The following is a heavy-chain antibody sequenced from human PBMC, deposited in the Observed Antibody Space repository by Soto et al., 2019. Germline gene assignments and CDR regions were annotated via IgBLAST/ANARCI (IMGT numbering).Heavy chain of an antibody. CDR1: GYTFTSYG. D-gene: IGHD2-2*01. CDR3: ARGLGYCSSTSCYGFYYYYGMDV. J-gene: IGHJ6*02. CDR2: ISAYNGNT. Sequence: GASVKVSCKASGYTFTSYGISWVRQAPGQGHERMGWISAYNGNTNYAQKLQGRVTMTTDTSTSTAYMELRSLRSDDTAVYYCARGLGYCSSTSCYGFYYYYGMDVWGQGTTVTSP. V-gene: IGHV1-18*01.